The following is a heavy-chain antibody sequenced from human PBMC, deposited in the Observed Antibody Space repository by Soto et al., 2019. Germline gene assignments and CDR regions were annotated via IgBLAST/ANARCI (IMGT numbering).Heavy chain of an antibody. J-gene: IGHJ4*02. D-gene: IGHD5-12*01. Sequence: EVQLVESGGGLIQPGGALRLTCTASGFSLSHYWMHWIRQAPGKGLVWVSRINLDGSSTDYAPSVKGRSTISRDNAKNTLYLQMNSLAADDTAVYYCARCCGFTDYWGRGTLVTVSS. CDR1: GFSLSHYW. V-gene: IGHV3-74*01. CDR2: INLDGSST. CDR3: ARCCGFTDY.